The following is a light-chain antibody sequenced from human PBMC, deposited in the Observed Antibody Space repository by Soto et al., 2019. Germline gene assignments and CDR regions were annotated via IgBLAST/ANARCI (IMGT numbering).Light chain of an antibody. CDR3: QLWVRSTGV. J-gene: IGLJ2*01. CDR2: RDT. Sequence: SYELTQPLSVSVALGQTARITCGGNNIGSKNVHWYQQKPGQAPVLVIYRDTNRPSGIPERFSGSNSGNTATLTISRAQGGDEADDYCQLWVRSTGVFGGGTQLTVL. V-gene: IGLV3-9*01. CDR1: NIGSKN.